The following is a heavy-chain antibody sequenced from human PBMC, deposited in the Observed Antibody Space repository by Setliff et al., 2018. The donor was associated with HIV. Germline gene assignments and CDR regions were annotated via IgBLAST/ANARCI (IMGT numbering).Heavy chain of an antibody. CDR2: IYHSGST. CDR3: AREERIAAAGA. CDR1: GYSISSGYY. J-gene: IGHJ5*02. Sequence: SETLSLTCTVSGYSISSGYYWGWIRQPPGKGLEWIGSIYHSGSTYYNPSLKSRVTISVDTSKNQFSLKLSSVTAADTAAYYCAREERIAAAGAWGQGALVTVSS. V-gene: IGHV4-38-2*02. D-gene: IGHD6-13*01.